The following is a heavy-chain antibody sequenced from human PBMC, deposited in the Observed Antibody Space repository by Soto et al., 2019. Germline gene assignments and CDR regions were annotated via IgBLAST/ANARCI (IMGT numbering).Heavy chain of an antibody. CDR1: GYTFTSYA. D-gene: IGHD5-12*01. Sequence: ASVKVSCKASGYTFTSYAMHWVRQAPGQRLEWMGWINAGNGNTKYSQKFQGRVTITRDTSASTAYMELSSRRSEDTAVYYCARGQWLRYNGQYNWFDPWGQGTLVTVSS. CDR2: INAGNGNT. CDR3: ARGQWLRYNGQYNWFDP. V-gene: IGHV1-3*01. J-gene: IGHJ5*02.